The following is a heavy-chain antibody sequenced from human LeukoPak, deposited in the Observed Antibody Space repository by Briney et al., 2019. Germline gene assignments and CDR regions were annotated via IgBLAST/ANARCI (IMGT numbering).Heavy chain of an antibody. CDR3: AKKGYAGSGTYSYYFDY. Sequence: LSGGSLRLSCAASGFTFSSFSMNRVRQAPGKGLEWVSTLSPSGAATYYADSVKGRFTISRDNSRNTLYLQMNSLRDEDTAIYYCAKKGYAGSGTYSYYFDYWGQGTLVTVSS. D-gene: IGHD3-10*01. CDR2: LSPSGAAT. J-gene: IGHJ4*02. CDR1: GFTFSSFS. V-gene: IGHV3-23*01.